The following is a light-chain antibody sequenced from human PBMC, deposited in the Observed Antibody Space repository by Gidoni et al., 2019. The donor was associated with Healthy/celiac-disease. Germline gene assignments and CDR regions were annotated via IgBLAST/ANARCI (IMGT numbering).Light chain of an antibody. J-gene: IGLJ3*02. Sequence: QSVLTQPPSVSAAPGQKVTISCSGSSSNSGNNYVSWYQQLPGTAPKLLIYDNNKRPSGIPDRFSGSKSGTSATLGITGLQTGDEADYYCGTWDSSLSKVFGGGTKLTVL. CDR1: SSNSGNNY. V-gene: IGLV1-51*01. CDR3: GTWDSSLSKV. CDR2: DNN.